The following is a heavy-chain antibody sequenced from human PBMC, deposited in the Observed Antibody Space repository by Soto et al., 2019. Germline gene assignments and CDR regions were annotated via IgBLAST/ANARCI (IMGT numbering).Heavy chain of an antibody. V-gene: IGHV3-9*01. Sequence: EVQLVESGGGSVQPGRSLRLSCAASGFSFDDYGMHWVRHGPGKGLGWASGISWNSGDIYYADSVKGRFTISRDNAKRSLYLQMNSLRTEDTALYYCAKDNDLDRDGPFDYWGQGILVTVSS. CDR3: AKDNDLDRDGPFDY. CDR1: GFSFDDYG. J-gene: IGHJ4*02. CDR2: ISWNSGDI. D-gene: IGHD2-2*03.